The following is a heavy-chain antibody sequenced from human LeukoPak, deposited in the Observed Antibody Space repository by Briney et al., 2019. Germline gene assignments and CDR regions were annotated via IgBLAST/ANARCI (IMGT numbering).Heavy chain of an antibody. CDR1: GGSISSYY. CDR2: IYYSGTT. J-gene: IGHJ4*02. CDR3: ARGVYIAAAQYGY. V-gene: IGHV4-59*01. Sequence: PSETLSLTCTVSGGSISSYYWSWIRQPPGKGLEWIGYIYYSGTTNYNPSLKSRVTISVDTSKNQFSLKLSSVTAADTAVHYCARGVYIAAAQYGYWGQGTLVTVSS. D-gene: IGHD6-13*01.